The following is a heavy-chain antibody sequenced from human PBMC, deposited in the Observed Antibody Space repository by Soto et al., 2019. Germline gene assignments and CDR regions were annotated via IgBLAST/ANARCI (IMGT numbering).Heavy chain of an antibody. Sequence: QVQLQESGPGLVKPSDTLSLTCAVSGYSISSSNWWGWIRQPPGKGLEWIGYIYYSGSTYYNPSLKSRVTMSVDTSKNQFSLKLSSVTAVDTAVYYCARNQYCSGGSCYRPIGAFDIWGQGTMVTVSS. CDR1: GYSISSSNW. V-gene: IGHV4-28*01. J-gene: IGHJ3*02. D-gene: IGHD2-15*01. CDR3: ARNQYCSGGSCYRPIGAFDI. CDR2: IYYSGST.